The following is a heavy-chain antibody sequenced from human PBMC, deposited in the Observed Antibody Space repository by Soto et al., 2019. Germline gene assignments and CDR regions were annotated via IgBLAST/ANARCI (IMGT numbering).Heavy chain of an antibody. V-gene: IGHV4-30-2*01. CDR1: DGSISSGAYS. J-gene: IGHJ4*02. CDR3: ARAGAITRPFDH. Sequence: SETLSLTCAVSDGSISSGAYSWSWIRQPPGKGLEWIASILHSGSTYYDPSLKSRVSISLDRSKNQFSLNLISVTAADTAVYYCARAGAITRPFDHWGRGTLVTVSS. CDR2: ILHSGST. D-gene: IGHD3-10*01.